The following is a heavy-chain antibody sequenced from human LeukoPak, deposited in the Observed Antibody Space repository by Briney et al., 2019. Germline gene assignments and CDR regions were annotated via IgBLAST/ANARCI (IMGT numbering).Heavy chain of an antibody. D-gene: IGHD2-15*01. Sequence: TSETLSLTCTVSGGSISSGNYYWSWIRQHPGKGLEWIGYIHYTGSTYYNPSLKSRITISADTSKNQFSLNLSSVTAADTAVYYCAREEAYCSGGRCYWGDAFDIWGQGTMVTVSS. V-gene: IGHV4-31*03. J-gene: IGHJ3*02. CDR2: IHYTGST. CDR3: AREEAYCSGGRCYWGDAFDI. CDR1: GGSISSGNYY.